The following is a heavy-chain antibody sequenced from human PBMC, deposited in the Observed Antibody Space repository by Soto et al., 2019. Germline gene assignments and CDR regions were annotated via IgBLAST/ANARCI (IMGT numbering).Heavy chain of an antibody. V-gene: IGHV6-1*01. J-gene: IGHJ6*02. D-gene: IGHD6-6*01. Sequence: PSQTLSLTCAISGDSVSSNSAAWNWIRQSPSRGLEWLGRTYYRSKWYNDYAVSVKSRITINPDTSKNQFSLQLNSVTPEDTAVYYCAKDAAYSSSSTYYYGMDVWGQGTTVTVSS. CDR2: TYYRSKWYN. CDR3: AKDAAYSSSSTYYYGMDV. CDR1: GDSVSSNSAA.